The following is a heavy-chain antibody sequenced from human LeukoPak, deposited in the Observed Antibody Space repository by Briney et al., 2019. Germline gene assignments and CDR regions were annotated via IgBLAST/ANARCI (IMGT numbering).Heavy chain of an antibody. CDR2: INPNSGGT. J-gene: IGHJ3*02. Sequence: ASVKVSCKASGHTFTGYYMHWVRQAPGQGLEWMGWINPNSGGTNYAQKFQGWVTMTRDTSISTAYMELSRLRSDDTAVYYCARAYDILTGYYNAFDIWGQGTMVTVSS. CDR1: GHTFTGYY. CDR3: ARAYDILTGYYNAFDI. V-gene: IGHV1-2*04. D-gene: IGHD3-9*01.